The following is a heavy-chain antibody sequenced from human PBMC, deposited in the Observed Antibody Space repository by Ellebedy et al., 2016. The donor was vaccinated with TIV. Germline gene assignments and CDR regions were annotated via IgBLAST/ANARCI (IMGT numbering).Heavy chain of an antibody. CDR3: AGATVGYYYYGVDV. J-gene: IGHJ6*02. V-gene: IGHV4-59*01. Sequence: SETLSLTXTVSGGSISSYYWSWIRQPPGKGLEWIGYIYYSGSTNYNPSLKSRVTISVDTSKNQFSLKLSSVTAADTAVYYCAGATVGYYYYGVDVWGQGTTVTVSS. D-gene: IGHD2-8*02. CDR1: GGSISSYY. CDR2: IYYSGST.